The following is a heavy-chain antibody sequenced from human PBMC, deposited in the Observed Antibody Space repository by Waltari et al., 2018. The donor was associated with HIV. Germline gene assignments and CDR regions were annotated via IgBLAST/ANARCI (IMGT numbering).Heavy chain of an antibody. J-gene: IGHJ3*02. Sequence: EVQLVESGGGLVKHGGSLRLSCAASGFTFSSYSMIWVRQAPGKGLEWVSSISSSSNYIYYADSVKGRFTIARDNAKNSLYLQMNSLRAEDTAVYYCARDEKGSIVGATHAFDILGQGTMVTVSS. CDR3: ARDEKGSIVGATHAFDI. CDR2: ISSSSNYI. D-gene: IGHD1-26*01. CDR1: GFTFSSYS. V-gene: IGHV3-21*01.